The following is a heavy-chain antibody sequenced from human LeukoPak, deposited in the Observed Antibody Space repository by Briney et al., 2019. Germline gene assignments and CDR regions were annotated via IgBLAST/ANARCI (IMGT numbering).Heavy chain of an antibody. D-gene: IGHD6-13*01. CDR3: ARGLASAGLYFDY. V-gene: IGHV3-53*01. Sequence: GGSLRLSCAASGFTVSSNYMTWVRQAPGKGLEWVSVVYTGGSTYSADSVKGRFTISRDNSKNTLYLQMNSLRAEDTAVYYCARGLASAGLYFDYWGQGTLVTVSS. J-gene: IGHJ4*02. CDR1: GFTVSSNY. CDR2: VYTGGST.